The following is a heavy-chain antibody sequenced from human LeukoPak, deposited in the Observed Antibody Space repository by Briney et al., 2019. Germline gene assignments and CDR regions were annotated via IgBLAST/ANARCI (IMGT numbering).Heavy chain of an antibody. Sequence: SETLSLTCTVSGGSISSQYWSWIRQPPGKGLEWIGYSYYTGSTNYNPSLKSRVTISVDTSKNQFSLKLSSVTAADTAVYYCASNDILTGNDAFDIWGQGTMVTVSS. CDR3: ASNDILTGNDAFDI. V-gene: IGHV4-59*11. J-gene: IGHJ3*02. D-gene: IGHD3-9*01. CDR1: GGSISSQY. CDR2: SYYTGST.